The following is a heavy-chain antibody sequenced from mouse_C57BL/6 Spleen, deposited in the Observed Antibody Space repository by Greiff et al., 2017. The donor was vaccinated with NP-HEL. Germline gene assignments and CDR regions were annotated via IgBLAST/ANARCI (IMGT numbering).Heavy chain of an antibody. CDR2: ISYDGSN. J-gene: IGHJ3*01. CDR1: GYSITSGYY. CDR3: AREEGYGYYYGGFAY. D-gene: IGHD1-1*01. V-gene: IGHV3-6*01. Sequence: EVKLVESGPGLVKPSQSLSLTCSVTGYSITSGYYWNWIRQFPGNKLEWMGYISYDGSNNYNPSLKNRISITRDTSKNQFFLKLNSVTTEDTATYYCAREEGYGYYYGGFAYWGQGTLVTVSA.